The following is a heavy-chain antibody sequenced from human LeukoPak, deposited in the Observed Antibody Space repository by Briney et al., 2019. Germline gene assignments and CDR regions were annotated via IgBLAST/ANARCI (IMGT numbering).Heavy chain of an antibody. D-gene: IGHD4-17*01. J-gene: IGHJ4*02. Sequence: GGSLRLSCAASGLTFSSYDMNWVRQAPGKGLEWVSYIGPSGVNIYYADSVRGRFTISRDNAKSSVYLQMNSLTADDTAIYYCATLYGRDYWGQGSPVTVSS. CDR2: IGPSGVNI. V-gene: IGHV3-48*03. CDR3: ATLYGRDY. CDR1: GLTFSSYD.